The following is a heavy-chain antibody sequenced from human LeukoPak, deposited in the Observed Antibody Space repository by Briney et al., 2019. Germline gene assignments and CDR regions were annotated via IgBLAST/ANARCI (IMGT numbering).Heavy chain of an antibody. Sequence: PSETLSLTCTVSGDSIRTYYWSWIRQPPGKGLEWIGYIYYSGSTNYNPSLKSRVTISVDTSKNQFSLKLSSVTAADTAVYYCARLKQYDFWSAYEGKYFDYWGQGTLVTVSS. D-gene: IGHD3-3*01. V-gene: IGHV4-59*08. J-gene: IGHJ4*02. CDR2: IYYSGST. CDR3: ARLKQYDFWSAYEGKYFDY. CDR1: GDSIRTYY.